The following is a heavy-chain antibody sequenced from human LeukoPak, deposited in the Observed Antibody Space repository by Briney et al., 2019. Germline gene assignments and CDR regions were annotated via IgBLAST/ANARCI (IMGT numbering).Heavy chain of an antibody. V-gene: IGHV3-30*04. CDR1: GFTFSDHA. Sequence: GGSLRVSCTASGFTFSDHAMHWVRQAPGKGLEWVTVISYHARDQFYADSVKGRFTVSRDNSRNILYLQMNSLRVEDSAVYYCAAQPCINGICYLDYWGQGALVTVSS. CDR3: AAQPCINGICYLDY. J-gene: IGHJ4*02. D-gene: IGHD2-8*01. CDR2: ISYHARDQ.